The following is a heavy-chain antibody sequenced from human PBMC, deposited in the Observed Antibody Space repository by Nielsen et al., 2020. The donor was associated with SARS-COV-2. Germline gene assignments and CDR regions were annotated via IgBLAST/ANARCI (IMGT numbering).Heavy chain of an antibody. CDR2: IYSSGST. D-gene: IGHD2-15*01. CDR1: GGSVSSGGYY. J-gene: IGHJ6*03. V-gene: IGHV4-61*08. Sequence: SETLSLTCSVSGGSVSSGGYYWSWIRQLPGKGLEWIGYIYSSGSTNYNPSLKSRVTISVDTSKNQFSLRLSSVTAADTAVYYCARERGYCSGRGCYSARNYYYYMDVWGKGTTVTVSS. CDR3: ARERGYCSGRGCYSARNYYYYMDV.